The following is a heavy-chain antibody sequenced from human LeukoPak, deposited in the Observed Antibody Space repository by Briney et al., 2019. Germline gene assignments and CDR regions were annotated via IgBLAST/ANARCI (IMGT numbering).Heavy chain of an antibody. CDR2: INPNSGGT. V-gene: IGHV1-2*02. J-gene: IGHJ4*02. CDR1: GYTFTGYY. Sequence: ASVKVSCKASGYTFTGYYMHWVRQAPGQGLEWMGWINPNSGGTNYAQKFQGRVTMTRDTSISTAYMELSRLRSDDTAVYYCARLIAAAGLLNFDYWGQGTLVTVSS. CDR3: ARLIAAAGLLNFDY. D-gene: IGHD6-13*01.